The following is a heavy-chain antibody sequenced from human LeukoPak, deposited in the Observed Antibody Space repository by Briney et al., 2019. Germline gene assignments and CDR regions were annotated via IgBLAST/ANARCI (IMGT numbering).Heavy chain of an antibody. CDR1: GGSISSGSYY. V-gene: IGHV4-39*07. D-gene: IGHD2-2*01. CDR2: INHSGST. CDR3: ARVPNAYQLPYYFDY. J-gene: IGHJ4*02. Sequence: SETLSLTCTVSGGSISSGSYYWSWIRQPPGKGLEWIGEINHSGSTNYNPSLKSRVTISVDTSKNQFSLKLSSVTAADTAVYYCARVPNAYQLPYYFDYWGQGTLVTVSS.